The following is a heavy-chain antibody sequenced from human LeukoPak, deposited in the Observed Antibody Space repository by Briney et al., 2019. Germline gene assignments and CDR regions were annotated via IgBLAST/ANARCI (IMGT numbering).Heavy chain of an antibody. Sequence: ASVKVSFKASGYTFTSYAMHWVRQAPGQRLEWMGWINAGSGNTKYSQKFQGRVTITRDTSASTAYMELSSLRSEDTVVYYCARAAAGRYDYWGRGTLVTVSS. CDR2: INAGSGNT. V-gene: IGHV1-3*01. D-gene: IGHD6-13*01. CDR3: ARAAAGRYDY. J-gene: IGHJ4*02. CDR1: GYTFTSYA.